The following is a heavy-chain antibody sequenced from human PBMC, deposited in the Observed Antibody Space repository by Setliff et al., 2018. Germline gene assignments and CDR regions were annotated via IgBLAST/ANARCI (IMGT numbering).Heavy chain of an antibody. CDR2: IYYSGST. Sequence: PSETLSLTCTVSGGSISSYYWSWIRQPPGKGLEWIGYIYYSGSTNYNPSLKSRVTISVETSKNQFSLKLSSVTAADTAVYYCARGGNDYKWGAFDIWGQGTMVTVSS. V-gene: IGHV4-59*01. CDR1: GGSISSYY. CDR3: ARGGNDYKWGAFDI. D-gene: IGHD4-4*01. J-gene: IGHJ3*02.